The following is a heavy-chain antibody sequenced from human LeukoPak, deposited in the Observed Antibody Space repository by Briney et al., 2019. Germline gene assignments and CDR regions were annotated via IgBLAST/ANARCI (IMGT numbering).Heavy chain of an antibody. D-gene: IGHD4-11*01. J-gene: IGHJ4*02. V-gene: IGHV4-39*07. Sequence: SETLSLTCTVSGGSISSSSYYWGWIRQPPGKGLEWIGSIYYSGSTYYNPSLKSRVTISVDTSKNQFSLKLSSVTAADTAVYYCASPAVGRLQFDYWGQGTLVTVSS. CDR3: ASPAVGRLQFDY. CDR2: IYYSGST. CDR1: GGSISSSSYY.